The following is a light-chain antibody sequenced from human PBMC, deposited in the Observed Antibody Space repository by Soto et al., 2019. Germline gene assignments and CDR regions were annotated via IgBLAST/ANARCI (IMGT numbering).Light chain of an antibody. J-gene: IGKJ2*01. V-gene: IGKV3-15*01. Sequence: IVLTQSPATLSVSPGERVTLSCRASQSVGNNLGWYQQKPGQAPRLLIKGASTRATGVPARFSGSGSGTEFTLTINSLQSEDSAVYYCQQYKKYYTFGKRTKPELK. CDR1: QSVGNN. CDR2: GAS. CDR3: QQYKKYYT.